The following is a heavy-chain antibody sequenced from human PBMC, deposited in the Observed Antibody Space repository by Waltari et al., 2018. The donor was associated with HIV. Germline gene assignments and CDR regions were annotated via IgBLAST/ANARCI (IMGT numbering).Heavy chain of an antibody. V-gene: IGHV3-72*01. J-gene: IGHJ6*03. Sequence: EVQVVASGGGLVQPGRSLSLSCPASGFPLTDHYMHWLALGPGKGREWVGRTRNKRNGYTTEYAASVKGRFTISRDDSKNSLSLKMNSLKTEDTAVYYCARGRAGKSAYYYYCMDVWGKGTTVTVSS. D-gene: IGHD1-1*01. CDR2: TRNKRNGYTT. CDR3: ARGRAGKSAYYYYCMDV. CDR1: GFPLTDHY.